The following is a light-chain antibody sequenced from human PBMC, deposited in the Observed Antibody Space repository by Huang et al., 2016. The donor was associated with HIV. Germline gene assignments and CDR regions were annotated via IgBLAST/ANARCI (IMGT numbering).Light chain of an antibody. CDR3: MQNLQTLPFT. CDR1: QSLLHTNGYNY. CDR2: LGS. V-gene: IGKV2-28*01. J-gene: IGKJ3*01. Sequence: EIVMTQSPLSLPVTPGEPASISCRSSQSLLHTNGYNYLDWYLQKPGQSHQPLIYLGSNRASGVPDRFSGSGSGTDFTLKISRVEAEDVGVYYCMQNLQTLPFTFGPGTKVDIK.